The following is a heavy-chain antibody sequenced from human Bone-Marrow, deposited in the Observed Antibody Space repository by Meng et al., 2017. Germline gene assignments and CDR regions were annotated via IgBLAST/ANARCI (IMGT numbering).Heavy chain of an antibody. CDR1: GVSFTDSD. V-gene: IGHV3-73*01. J-gene: IGHJ6*02. CDR3: ARWLAAAGAPLGYYYYGMDV. Sequence: GESLKISCAVSGVSFTDSDIHWVRQASGKGLEWVGRIRSKPKSYAAAYAASVRGRFTISRDDSENTAYLQMNSLKTEDTAVYYCARWLAAAGAPLGYYYYGMDVWGQGTTVTVSS. CDR2: IRSKPKSYAA. D-gene: IGHD6-13*01.